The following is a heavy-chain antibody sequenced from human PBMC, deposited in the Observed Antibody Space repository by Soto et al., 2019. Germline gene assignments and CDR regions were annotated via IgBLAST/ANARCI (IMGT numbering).Heavy chain of an antibody. V-gene: IGHV4-4*02. CDR1: GGSISSSNW. Sequence: QVQLQESGPGLVKPSGTLSLTCAVSGGSISSSNWWSWVRQPPGKGLEWIGEIYHSGSTNYNPSLTSRQTISVDKSKSRCSLKLRAVTAADTAVYYCACKGAPGYYFDCWGQGTLVTVSS. CDR3: ACKGAPGYYFDC. CDR2: IYHSGST. J-gene: IGHJ4*02. D-gene: IGHD1-26*01.